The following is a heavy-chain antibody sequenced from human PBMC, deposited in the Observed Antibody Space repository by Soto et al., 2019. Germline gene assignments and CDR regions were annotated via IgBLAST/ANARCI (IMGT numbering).Heavy chain of an antibody. V-gene: IGHV3-23*01. CDR3: AKDFRPGLIVPTKSGFDP. CDR2: TSNGGNT. D-gene: IGHD2-15*01. CDR1: AFPFSTYA. Sequence: ELLLLESGGGLVQRGGSLRLSCETSAFPFSTYAMTWVRQVPGKGLEWVSTTSNGGNTEFAESVRGRFTVFRDNSKNTMYLQMSSLRAEHSDIYFCAKDFRPGLIVPTKSGFDPCGQGTPVTVST. J-gene: IGHJ5*02.